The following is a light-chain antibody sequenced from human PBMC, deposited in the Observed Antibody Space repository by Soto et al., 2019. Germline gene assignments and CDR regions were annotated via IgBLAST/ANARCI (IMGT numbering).Light chain of an antibody. J-gene: IGKJ4*01. Sequence: EIVMTQSPATLSVSPGERATLSCRASQSVSSNLAWYQQKPGQAPRLLIYGASSRATGIPARFSGSGSGTDFTLTISSLQSEDFAVYYWQQYNNLPPLTFGGGTKVEIK. V-gene: IGKV3-15*01. CDR3: QQYNNLPPLT. CDR1: QSVSSN. CDR2: GAS.